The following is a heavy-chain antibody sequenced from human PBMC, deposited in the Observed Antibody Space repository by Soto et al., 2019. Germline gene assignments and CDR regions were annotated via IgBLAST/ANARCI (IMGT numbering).Heavy chain of an antibody. D-gene: IGHD4-17*01. Sequence: QVQLVQSGAEVKKPGASVKVSCKASGYTFPSYHISWVRQATGQGLEWMGWMHPYSGNTAYAQKFQGRLTMTKNSSISTAYMELSSLTSEDTAVYYCAREQDYGDYGDYWGQGTLVTVSS. CDR3: AREQDYGDYGDY. V-gene: IGHV1-8*01. J-gene: IGHJ4*02. CDR2: MHPYSGNT. CDR1: GYTFPSYH.